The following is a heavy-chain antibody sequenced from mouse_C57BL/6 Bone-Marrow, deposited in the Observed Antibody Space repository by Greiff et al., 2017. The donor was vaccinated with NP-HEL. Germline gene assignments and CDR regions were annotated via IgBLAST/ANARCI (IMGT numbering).Heavy chain of an antibody. V-gene: IGHV1-36*01. J-gene: IGHJ3*01. Sequence: VQLQQPGPVLVKPGPSVKLSCKASGFTFTDYYMHWVKQSHGKSLEWIGLVYPYNGGTSYNQKFKGKATLTVDTSSSTAYMELNSLTSEDSAIYDCARRLRGGFADWGQGTLVTVSA. CDR2: VYPYNGGT. D-gene: IGHD1-1*01. CDR3: ARRLRGGFAD. CDR1: GFTFTDYY.